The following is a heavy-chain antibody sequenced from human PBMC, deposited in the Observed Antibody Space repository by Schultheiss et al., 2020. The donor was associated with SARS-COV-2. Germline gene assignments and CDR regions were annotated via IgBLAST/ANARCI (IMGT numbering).Heavy chain of an antibody. Sequence: GGSLRLSCAASGFTFSSYSMNWVRQAPGKGLEWVAVISYDGSNKYYADSVKGRFTISRDNSKNTLYLQMNSLRAEDTAVYYCARGAGGDYGDPNFDYWGQGTLVTVSS. CDR1: GFTFSSYS. CDR3: ARGAGGDYGDPNFDY. V-gene: IGHV3-30*03. D-gene: IGHD4-17*01. J-gene: IGHJ4*02. CDR2: ISYDGSNK.